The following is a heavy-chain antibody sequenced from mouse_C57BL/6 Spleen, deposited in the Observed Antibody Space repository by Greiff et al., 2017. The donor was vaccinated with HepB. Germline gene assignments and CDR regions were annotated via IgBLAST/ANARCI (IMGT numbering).Heavy chain of an antibody. Sequence: QVQLQQSGPELVKPGASVKLSCKASGYTFTSYDINWVKQRPGQGLEWIGWIYPRDGSTKYNEKLKGKATLTVNTASSTAYMELHSLTSEDSAVYFCARQDYSSNIPFAYWGQGTLVTVSA. D-gene: IGHD1-1*01. CDR2: IYPRDGST. V-gene: IGHV1-85*01. CDR1: GYTFTSYD. J-gene: IGHJ3*01. CDR3: ARQDYSSNIPFAY.